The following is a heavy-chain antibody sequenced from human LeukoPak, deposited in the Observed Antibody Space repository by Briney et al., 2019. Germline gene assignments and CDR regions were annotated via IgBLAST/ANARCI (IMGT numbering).Heavy chain of an antibody. Sequence: SVTVSCMASGYTFTSYGVSWVRQAPGQGLEWMGWIGTYNGDTNYAQNLQGRVTMTTDTSTRTAYMELRSLRSDDTAVYYCARDRGYNPDTFDIWGQGTMVTVSS. CDR1: GYTFTSYG. CDR2: IGTYNGDT. D-gene: IGHD5-24*01. V-gene: IGHV1-18*01. CDR3: ARDRGYNPDTFDI. J-gene: IGHJ3*02.